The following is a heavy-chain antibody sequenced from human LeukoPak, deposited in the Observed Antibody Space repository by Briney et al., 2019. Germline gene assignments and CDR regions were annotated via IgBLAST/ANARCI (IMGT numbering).Heavy chain of an antibody. CDR1: GFTFHDYG. D-gene: IGHD3-10*01. Sequence: GGSLRLSCAASGFTFHDYGMTWVRQSPGKGLEWVPGINWNGDRTGYAVSVKGRFTISRDNAKKSLYLQMNSLKAEDTALYYCARRDYYGSGSPDFWGQGTLVTVSS. V-gene: IGHV3-20*04. J-gene: IGHJ4*02. CDR3: ARRDYYGSGSPDF. CDR2: INWNGDRT.